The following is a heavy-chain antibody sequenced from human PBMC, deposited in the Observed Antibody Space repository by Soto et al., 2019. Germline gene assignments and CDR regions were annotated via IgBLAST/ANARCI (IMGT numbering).Heavy chain of an antibody. D-gene: IGHD3-16*01. CDR1: GLNFSSYA. J-gene: IGHJ3*02. V-gene: IGHV3-30*04. Sequence: GESLRLSCAASGLNFSSYAMSWVRQAPGKGLEWVAVISYDVRYKFYADSVKGRFTISRDNSKNTLYLEMNSLRDEDTAVYYCAREITGMNAFDIWGPGTMVNVSS. CDR3: AREITGMNAFDI. CDR2: ISYDVRYK.